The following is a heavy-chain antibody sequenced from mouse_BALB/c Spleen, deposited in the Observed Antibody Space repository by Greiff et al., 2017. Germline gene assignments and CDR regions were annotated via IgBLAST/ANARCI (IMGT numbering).Heavy chain of an antibody. CDR2: ISSGSSTI. D-gene: IGHD3-3*01. CDR3: ARDGT. J-gene: IGHJ3*02. Sequence: DVQLVESGGGLVQPGGSRKLSCAASGFTFSSFGMHWVRQAPEKGLEWVAYISSGSSTIYYADTVKGRFTISRDNPKNTLFLQMTSLRSEDTAMYYCARDGTWGQGTLVTVSA. CDR1: GFTFSSFG. V-gene: IGHV5-17*02.